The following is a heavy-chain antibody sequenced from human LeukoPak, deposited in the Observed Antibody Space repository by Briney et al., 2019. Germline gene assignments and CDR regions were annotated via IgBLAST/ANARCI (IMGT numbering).Heavy chain of an antibody. CDR2: IYHSGST. V-gene: IGHV4-30-2*01. CDR3: ARTYDSSAFDY. J-gene: IGHJ4*02. CDR1: GVSISSGGYS. D-gene: IGHD3-22*01. Sequence: PSETLSLTCAVSGVSISSGGYSWSWIRQPPGKGLEWIGYIYHSGSTYYNPSLKSRVTISVDRSKNQFSLKLSSVTAADTAVYYCARTYDSSAFDYWGQGTLVTVSS.